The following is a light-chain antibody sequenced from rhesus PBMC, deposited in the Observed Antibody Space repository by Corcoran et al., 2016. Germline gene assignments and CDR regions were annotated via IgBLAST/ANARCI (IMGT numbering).Light chain of an antibody. Sequence: DIQMTQSPSSLSASVGDTVTITCRASQNISSWLDWYQQKPGNAPKLLIYKACTLQSGVPSRLSGSGSGTDFTLTISSLHSEDFSTYYCQQYSSSPSNFGQGTKVETK. CDR3: QQYSSSPSN. J-gene: IGKJ2*01. CDR1: QNISSW. CDR2: KAC. V-gene: IGKV1-22*01.